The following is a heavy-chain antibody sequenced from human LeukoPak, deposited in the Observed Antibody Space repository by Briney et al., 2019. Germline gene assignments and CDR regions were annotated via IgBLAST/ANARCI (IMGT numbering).Heavy chain of an antibody. J-gene: IGHJ4*02. V-gene: IGHV3-73*01. CDR2: IRSKANSYAT. CDR1: GFTFSGSA. Sequence: GGSLRLSCAASGFTFSGSAMHWVRQASGKGLEWVGRIRSKANSYATAYAASVKGRFTISRDDSKNTAYLQMNSLKTEDTAVYYCTRRVGENYYFGYWGQGTLVTVSS. D-gene: IGHD3-10*01. CDR3: TRRVGENYYFGY.